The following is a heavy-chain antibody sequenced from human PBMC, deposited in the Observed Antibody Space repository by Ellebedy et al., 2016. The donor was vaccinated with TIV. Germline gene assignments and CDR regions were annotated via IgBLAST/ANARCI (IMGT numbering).Heavy chain of an antibody. CDR3: VRDGDGYNFDY. D-gene: IGHD5-24*01. CDR1: GFIFSNYW. J-gene: IGHJ4*02. V-gene: IGHV3-74*01. Sequence: GKSLKISCGASGFIFSNYWMHWVRQAPGKGLVWVSRIYRDGSGTDYADSVKGRFTFSRDNTRNTLYLQMNSLRVEDTAVYYCVRDGDGYNFDYWGQGALVTVSS. CDR2: IYRDGSGT.